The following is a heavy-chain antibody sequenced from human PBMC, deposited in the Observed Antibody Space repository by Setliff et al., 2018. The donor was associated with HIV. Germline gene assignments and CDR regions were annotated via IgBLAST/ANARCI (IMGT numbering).Heavy chain of an antibody. CDR3: ARGLGHYGSGSSLPLGY. CDR2: IFSSGNT. CDR1: GDSISSYS. V-gene: IGHV4-59*12. D-gene: IGHD3-10*01. J-gene: IGHJ4*02. Sequence: PSETLSLTCTVSGDSISSYSWNWIRQSPGGGLEWIGFIFSSGNTNYNPSLNSRVLISVDTSKNQFSLKMLSVTAADTAVYYCARGLGHYGSGSSLPLGYWGQGTLVTVSS.